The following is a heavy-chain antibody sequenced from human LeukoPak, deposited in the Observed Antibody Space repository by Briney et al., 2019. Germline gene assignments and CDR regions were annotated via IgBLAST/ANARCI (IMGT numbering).Heavy chain of an antibody. CDR1: GGSISSGGYY. J-gene: IGHJ3*02. Sequence: SQTLSLTCTVSGGSISSGGYYWSWIRQHPGKGLERIGYIYYSGSTYYNPSLKSRVTISVDTSKNQFSLKLSSVTAADTAVYYCAREEIPIDAFDIWGQGTMVTVSS. CDR3: AREEIPIDAFDI. D-gene: IGHD2-21*01. V-gene: IGHV4-31*03. CDR2: IYYSGST.